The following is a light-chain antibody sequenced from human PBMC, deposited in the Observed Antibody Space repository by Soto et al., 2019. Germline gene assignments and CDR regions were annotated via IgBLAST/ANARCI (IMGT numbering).Light chain of an antibody. V-gene: IGKV3-20*01. CDR3: QQYGSSRT. CDR1: QSVSSSY. CDR2: GAS. Sequence: EIVLTQSTGTLSLSPGERATLSCRASQSVSSSYLAWYQQKPGQAPRLLIYGASSRATGIPDRFSGSGSGTDFTLTISRLEPEDFAVDYCQQYGSSRTFGQGTKVEIK. J-gene: IGKJ1*01.